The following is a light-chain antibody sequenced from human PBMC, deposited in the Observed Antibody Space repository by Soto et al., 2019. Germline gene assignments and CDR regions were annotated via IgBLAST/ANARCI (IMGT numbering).Light chain of an antibody. V-gene: IGKV3-15*01. CDR2: DAS. J-gene: IGKJ4*01. CDR1: QSVSSK. Sequence: EIVMTQSPATLSVSPGERATLSCRASQSVSSKVAWYQQKPGQAPRLLIYDASARATGIPARFSGRGSGTEFTLTISSLQSEDFGVYYCQQYNNWPRATFGGGTKVDIK. CDR3: QQYNNWPRAT.